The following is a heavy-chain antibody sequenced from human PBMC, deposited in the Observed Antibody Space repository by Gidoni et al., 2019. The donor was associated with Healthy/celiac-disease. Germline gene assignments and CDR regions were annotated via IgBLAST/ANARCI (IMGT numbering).Heavy chain of an antibody. CDR2: IYYSGST. J-gene: IGHJ5*02. CDR3: ARTIYDFWSGTTNWFDP. D-gene: IGHD3-3*01. CDR1: GGSISSSSYY. Sequence: QLQLQESGPGLVKPSETLSLTCTVSGGSISSSSYYWGWIRQPPGKGLEWIGSIYYSGSTYYNPSLKSRVTISVDTSKNQFSLKLSSVTAADTAVYYCARTIYDFWSGTTNWFDPWGQGTLVTVSS. V-gene: IGHV4-39*01.